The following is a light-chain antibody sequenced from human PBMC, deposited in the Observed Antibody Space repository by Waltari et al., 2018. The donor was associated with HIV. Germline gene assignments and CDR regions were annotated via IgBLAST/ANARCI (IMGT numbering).Light chain of an antibody. CDR2: NLS. V-gene: IGKV1-39*01. J-gene: IGKJ5*01. Sequence: DINMTQSPSSLSASVGDRVTITCRASQTIGRSLNWYHQKPGKAPQLLIYNLSTLQTGVPSRFSGDASGTDFTLTISSLHLEDFATYFCQQSYSDPITFGQGTRLEIK. CDR3: QQSYSDPIT. CDR1: QTIGRS.